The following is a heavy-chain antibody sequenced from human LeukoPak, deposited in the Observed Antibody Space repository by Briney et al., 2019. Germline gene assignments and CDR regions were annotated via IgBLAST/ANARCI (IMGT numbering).Heavy chain of an antibody. V-gene: IGHV3-30*18. J-gene: IGHJ4*02. CDR3: AKDLGDSSGYYLFDY. CDR2: ISYDGSNK. Sequence: GSLRLSCAASGFSFSSYGMHWVRQAPGKGLEWVAVISYDGSNKYYADSVKGRFTISRDNSKNRLYLQMNSLRAEDTAVYYCAKDLGDSSGYYLFDYWGQGTLVTVSS. CDR1: GFSFSSYG. D-gene: IGHD3-22*01.